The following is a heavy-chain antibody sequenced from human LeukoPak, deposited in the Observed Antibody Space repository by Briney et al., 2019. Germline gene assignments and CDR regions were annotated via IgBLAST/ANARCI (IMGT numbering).Heavy chain of an antibody. CDR3: ARGSSSSWYHWFDP. D-gene: IGHD6-13*01. CDR2: IYTSGST. CDR1: GGSISSGSYY. Sequence: SETLSLTCTVSGGSISSGSYYWSWIRQPAGKGLEWIGRIYTSGSTNYNPSLKSRVTISVGTSKNQFSLKLSSVTAADTAIYYCARGSSSSWYHWFDPWGQGILVTVSS. J-gene: IGHJ5*02. V-gene: IGHV4-61*02.